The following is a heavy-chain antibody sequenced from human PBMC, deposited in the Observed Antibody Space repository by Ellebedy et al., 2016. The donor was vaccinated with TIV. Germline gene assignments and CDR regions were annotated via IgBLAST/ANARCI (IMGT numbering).Heavy chain of an antibody. CDR1: GFTFTNYA. J-gene: IGHJ4*02. D-gene: IGHD2-2*01. Sequence: GGSLRLXXTGSGFTFTNYAMRWFRQAPGKGLEWVSDISATGGSKYYADSVKGRFTISRDNSKNTFYLQMNSLRAEDTAVYYCARAETGYCSSTSCFLDLDSWGQGTLVTVSS. V-gene: IGHV3-23*01. CDR2: ISATGGSK. CDR3: ARAETGYCSSTSCFLDLDS.